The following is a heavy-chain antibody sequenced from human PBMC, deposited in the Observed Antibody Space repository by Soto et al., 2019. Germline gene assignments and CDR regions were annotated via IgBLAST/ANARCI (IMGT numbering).Heavy chain of an antibody. V-gene: IGHV4-39*01. J-gene: IGHJ4*02. CDR2: IYYSGST. CDR3: ARYYYDSSGYSAFDY. Sequence: SETLSLTCTVSGGSISSSGYYWGWIRQPPGKGLEWIGSIYYSGSTYYNPSLKSRVTISVDTSKNQFSLKLSSVTAADTAVYYCARYYYDSSGYSAFDYWGQGTLVTVPS. CDR1: GGSISSSGYY. D-gene: IGHD3-22*01.